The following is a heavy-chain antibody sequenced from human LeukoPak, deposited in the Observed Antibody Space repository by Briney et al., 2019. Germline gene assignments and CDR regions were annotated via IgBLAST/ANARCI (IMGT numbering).Heavy chain of an antibody. CDR1: GGSFSVYY. CDR2: INHSGST. V-gene: IGHV4-34*01. J-gene: IGHJ4*02. D-gene: IGHD2-2*02. CDR3: ARGGYCSSTSCYTYDY. Sequence: SETLSLTCAVYGGSFSVYYWSWIRQPPGKGLEWIGEINHSGSTNYNPSLKSRVTISVDTSKNQFSLKLSSVTAADTAVYYCARGGYCSSTSCYTYDYWGQGTLVTVSS.